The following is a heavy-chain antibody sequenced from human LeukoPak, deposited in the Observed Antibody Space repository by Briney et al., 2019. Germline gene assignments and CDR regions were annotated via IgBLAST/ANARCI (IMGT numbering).Heavy chain of an antibody. CDR1: GYTFTSYG. CDR2: ISAYNGNT. V-gene: IGHV1-18*04. J-gene: IGHJ4*02. Sequence: ASVKVSCKASGYTFTSYGISWVGQAPGQGLEWMGWISAYNGNTNYAQKLQGRVTMTTDTSTSTAYMELRSLRSNDTAVYYCARSGDSYGTGDYWGQGTLVTVSS. CDR3: ARSGDSYGTGDY. D-gene: IGHD5-18*01.